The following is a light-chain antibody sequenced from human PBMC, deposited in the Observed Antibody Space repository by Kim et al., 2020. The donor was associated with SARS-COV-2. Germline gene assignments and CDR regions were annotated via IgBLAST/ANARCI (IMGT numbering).Light chain of an antibody. J-gene: IGKJ4*01. CDR1: QSVASNY. CDR3: NQYGSSPLT. CDR2: GAS. V-gene: IGKV3-20*01. Sequence: EIVLTQSPGPLSLSPGERATLSCRASQSVASNYLAWYQQKPGQAPRLLIYGASTRATGIPDRFSGSGSGTDFTLTISRLEPEDFAVFYCNQYGSSPLTFGGGTKVDIK.